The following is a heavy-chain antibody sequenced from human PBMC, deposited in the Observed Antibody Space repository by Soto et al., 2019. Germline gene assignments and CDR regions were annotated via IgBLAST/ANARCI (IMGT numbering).Heavy chain of an antibody. D-gene: IGHD2-15*01. CDR2: ISSSNRTI. CDR1: VFTFRSYS. V-gene: IGHV3-48*02. J-gene: IGHJ6*02. Sequence: GPLRLSCAASVFTFRSYSMNWVRQAPGKGLEWVSYISSSNRTINYADSVKGRFIISRDNAKNSLYLQMHSLRDEDTAVYYCAREGWPLLQTGMDVWGQGTTVTVSS. CDR3: AREGWPLLQTGMDV.